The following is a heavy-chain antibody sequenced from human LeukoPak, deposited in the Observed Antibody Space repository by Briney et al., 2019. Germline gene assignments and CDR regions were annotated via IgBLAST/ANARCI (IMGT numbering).Heavy chain of an antibody. J-gene: IGHJ4*02. CDR1: GGSVSNYY. Sequence: SETLSLTCTVSGGSVSNYYWSWIRQPPGKGLEWIGYVHYNGTTNYNPSLKSRVTISVDTSKNQFSLKLSSVTAADTAVYYCARLDYYGSGSYSRDFDYWGQGTLVTVSS. V-gene: IGHV4-59*02. CDR2: VHYNGTT. D-gene: IGHD3-10*01. CDR3: ARLDYYGSGSYSRDFDY.